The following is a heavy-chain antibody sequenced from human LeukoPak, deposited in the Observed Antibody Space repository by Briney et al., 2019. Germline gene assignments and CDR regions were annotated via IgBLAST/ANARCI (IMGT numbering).Heavy chain of an antibody. CDR2: IYPGDSDA. CDR1: GYSFTNYW. V-gene: IGHV5-51*01. J-gene: IGHJ4*02. D-gene: IGHD1-26*01. CDR3: ARRRDLYSGSYYPFDY. Sequence: GESLKISCKGSGYSFTNYWISWVRQMPGKGLKWMGIIYPGDSDARYSPSFQGQVTISADKSISTAYLQWSSLKASDTAMYYCARRRDLYSGSYYPFDYWGQGTLVTVSS.